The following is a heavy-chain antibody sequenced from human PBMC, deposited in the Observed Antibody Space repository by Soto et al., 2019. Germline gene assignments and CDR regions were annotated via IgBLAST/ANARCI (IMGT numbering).Heavy chain of an antibody. CDR3: ARVRDIVLMVYAMDV. Sequence: SETLSLTCTVSGGSISSGGYYWSWIRQHPGKGLEWIGSIYYSGSTYYNPSLKSRVTISVDTSKNQFSLKLSSVTAADTAVYYCARVRDIVLMVYAMDVWGKGTTVTVSS. CDR2: IYYSGST. J-gene: IGHJ6*03. D-gene: IGHD2-8*01. CDR1: GGSISSGGYY. V-gene: IGHV4-39*01.